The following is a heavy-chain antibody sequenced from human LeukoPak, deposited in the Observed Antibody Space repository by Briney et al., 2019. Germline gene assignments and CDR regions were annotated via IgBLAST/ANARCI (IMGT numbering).Heavy chain of an antibody. CDR2: ISGSGGST. CDR3: AKGSAYYYYYYMDV. V-gene: IGHV3-23*01. J-gene: IGHJ6*03. Sequence: GGSLRLSCAASGFTFSSYAMSWVHQAPGKGLEWVSAISGSGGSTYYADSVKGRFTISRDNSKNTLYLQMNSLRAEDTAVYYCAKGSAYYYYYYMDVWGKGTTVTVSS. CDR1: GFTFSSYA. D-gene: IGHD1-26*01.